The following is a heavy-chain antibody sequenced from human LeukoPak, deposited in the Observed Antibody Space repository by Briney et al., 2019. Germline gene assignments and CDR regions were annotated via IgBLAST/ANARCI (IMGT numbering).Heavy chain of an antibody. J-gene: IGHJ4*02. D-gene: IGHD3-22*01. CDR3: ARGKGDLSMIVMIVTAVEFYFDS. CDR2: INHSGST. V-gene: IGHV4-34*01. Sequence: SETLSLTCAVYGGSFSGYYWSWIRQPPGKGLEWIGEINHSGSTNYNPSLKSRVTLSLDTSKNQVSLKLNSLTAADTAVYYCARGKGDLSMIVMIVTAVEFYFDSWGPGTLVTVSS. CDR1: GGSFSGYY.